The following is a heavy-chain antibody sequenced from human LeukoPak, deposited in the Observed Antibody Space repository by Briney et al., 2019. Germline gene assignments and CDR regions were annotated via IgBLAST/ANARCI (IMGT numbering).Heavy chain of an antibody. Sequence: GASVKVSCKTSGFTFSNSALQWVRQARGQRLEWIGWIVVGSGNTNYAQKFQERVTITRDISTSTAYMELSSLRSDDTAVYYCAADVIYESDWGQGALVTVSS. V-gene: IGHV1-58*01. J-gene: IGHJ4*02. CDR1: GFTFSNSA. D-gene: IGHD2/OR15-2a*01. CDR2: IVVGSGNT. CDR3: AADVIYESD.